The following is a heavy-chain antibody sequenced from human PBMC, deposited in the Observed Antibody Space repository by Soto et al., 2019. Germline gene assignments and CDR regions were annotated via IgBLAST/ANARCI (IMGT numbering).Heavy chain of an antibody. D-gene: IGHD3-16*01. CDR1: GGSISSSSYY. Sequence: QQLQESGPGLVKPSETLSLTCTVSGGSISSSSYYWGWIRQPPGKGLEWIGSLYYSGSTYYNPSLKSRVTKTADTSKNQFTLTLSSVTAADTAVNYWARRFGGLARGRGWFDPWGQGTLVTVSS. J-gene: IGHJ5*02. CDR2: LYYSGST. V-gene: IGHV4-39*01. CDR3: ARRFGGLARGRGWFDP.